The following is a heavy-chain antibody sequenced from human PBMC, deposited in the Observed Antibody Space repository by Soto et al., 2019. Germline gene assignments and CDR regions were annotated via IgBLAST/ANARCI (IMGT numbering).Heavy chain of an antibody. CDR1: GYTFTSYD. CDR2: MNPNSGNT. CDR3: ASTSYARYYYYYMDV. V-gene: IGHV1-8*01. J-gene: IGHJ6*03. D-gene: IGHD2-2*01. Sequence: ASVKVSCKASGYTFTSYDINWVRQATGQGLEWMGWMNPNSGNTGYAQKFQGRVTMTRNTSISTAYMELSSLRSEDTAVYYCASTSYARYYYYYMDVWGKGTTVTVSS.